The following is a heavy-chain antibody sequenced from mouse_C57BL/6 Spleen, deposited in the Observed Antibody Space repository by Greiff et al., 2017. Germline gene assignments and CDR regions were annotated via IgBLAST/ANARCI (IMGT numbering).Heavy chain of an antibody. Sequence: QVQLQQSGAELAKPGASVKLSCKASGYTFPSYWMHWVKQRPGQGLEWIGYINPSSGYTKYNQKFKYKATLTADKSSSTAYMQLTSLTYEDSAVYYCAIGYDSGFAYWGQGTLVTVSA. CDR3: AIGYDSGFAY. D-gene: IGHD2-4*01. V-gene: IGHV1-7*01. CDR1: GYTFPSYW. CDR2: INPSSGYT. J-gene: IGHJ3*01.